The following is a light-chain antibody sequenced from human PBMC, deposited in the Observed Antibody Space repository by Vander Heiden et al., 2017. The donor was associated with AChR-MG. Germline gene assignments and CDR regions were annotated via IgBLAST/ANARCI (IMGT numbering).Light chain of an antibody. CDR1: QSVSSSY. Sequence: EIALTPSPGPLPLSPGERATLTCRASQSVSSSYLAWYQQNPGPAPRLLIYGASSRAPGIPDRFSGSGSGTDFTLTISRLEPEDFAVYYCQQYGSSPAITFGQGTRLEIK. V-gene: IGKV3-20*01. CDR3: QQYGSSPAIT. CDR2: GAS. J-gene: IGKJ5*01.